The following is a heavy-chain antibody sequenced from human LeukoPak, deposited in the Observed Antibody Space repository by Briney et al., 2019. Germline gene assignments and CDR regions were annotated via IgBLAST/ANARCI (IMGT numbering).Heavy chain of an antibody. CDR1: GFTFCDYT. Sequence: GGSLRLSCAASGFTFCDYTINWVRQAPGKGLEWVSSISSTSNYIYHADSLKGRVTISRDNAKNSLYLQMNSLRVEDTAVYYCARQKYCGGDCYGLDTLDTWGQGTMVTVSS. D-gene: IGHD2-21*02. CDR3: ARQKYCGGDCYGLDTLDT. V-gene: IGHV3-21*01. J-gene: IGHJ3*02. CDR2: ISSTSNYI.